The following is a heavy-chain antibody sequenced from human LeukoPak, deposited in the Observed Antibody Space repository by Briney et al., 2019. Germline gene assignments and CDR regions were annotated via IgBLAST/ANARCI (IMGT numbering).Heavy chain of an antibody. D-gene: IGHD6-13*01. J-gene: IGHJ4*02. CDR3: ARGTNLGRQLGRLIDY. Sequence: SETLSLTCTVSGGSISSSSYYWGWIRQPPGKGLEWIGSIYYSGSTYYNPSLKSRVTISVDTSKNQFSLKLSSVTAADTAVYYCARGTNLGRQLGRLIDYWGQGTLVTVSS. V-gene: IGHV4-39*07. CDR1: GGSISSSSYY. CDR2: IYYSGST.